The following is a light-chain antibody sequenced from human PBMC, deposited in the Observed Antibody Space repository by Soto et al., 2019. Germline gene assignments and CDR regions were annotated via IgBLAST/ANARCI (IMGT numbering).Light chain of an antibody. J-gene: IGLJ3*02. CDR2: DVS. CDR3: NSYTSYNTQWL. V-gene: IGLV2-14*01. Sequence: QSALTQPASVSGSPGQSITISCTGTSSDVGAYNYVSWYQQHPGKAPRLLIYDVSNRPSGVSDRFSGSKSGNTASLTISGLQAEDEAHYYCNSYTSYNTQWLFGGGTKLTVL. CDR1: SSDVGAYNY.